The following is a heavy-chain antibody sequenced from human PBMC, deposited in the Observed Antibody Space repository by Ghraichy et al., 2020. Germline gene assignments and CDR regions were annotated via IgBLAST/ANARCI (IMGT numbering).Heavy chain of an antibody. D-gene: IGHD1-26*01. V-gene: IGHV3-53*01. Sequence: GGALRLSCAASGFTVSSNYMSWVRQAPDKGLEWVSVIYSGGSTYYADSVKGRFTISRDNSKNTLYLQMNSLRAEDTAVYYCARAGVGATGLVYWGQGTLVTVSS. CDR1: GFTVSSNY. J-gene: IGHJ4*02. CDR2: IYSGGST. CDR3: ARAGVGATGLVY.